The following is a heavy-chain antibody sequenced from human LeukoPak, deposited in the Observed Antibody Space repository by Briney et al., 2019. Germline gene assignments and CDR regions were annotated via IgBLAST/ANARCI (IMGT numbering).Heavy chain of an antibody. V-gene: IGHV3-7*01. J-gene: IGHJ4*02. Sequence: GGSLRLSCAASGFTFSNYWMSWVRRAPGKGLEWVANIRHDGSEKYHVDSVKGRFTISRDNAKNSLYLQMNSLRVEDTAVYYCARESGYYDSWSGYYGDWGQGTPVTVSS. CDR1: GFTFSNYW. CDR3: ARESGYYDSWSGYYGD. CDR2: IRHDGSEK. D-gene: IGHD3-3*01.